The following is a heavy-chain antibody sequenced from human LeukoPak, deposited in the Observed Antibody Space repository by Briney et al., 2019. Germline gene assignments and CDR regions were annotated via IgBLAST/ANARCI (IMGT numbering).Heavy chain of an antibody. CDR1: GYTFTSYY. J-gene: IGHJ5*02. CDR2: INPSGGST. V-gene: IGHV1-46*01. D-gene: IGHD6-19*01. Sequence: GASVKVSCKASGYTFTSYYMHWVRQAPGQGLEWMGIINPSGGSTSYAQKFQGRVTMTRDTSTSTVYMELSSLRSEDTAVYYCARSYSSGWYWGDWFDPWGQGTLVTVSS. CDR3: ARSYSSGWYWGDWFDP.